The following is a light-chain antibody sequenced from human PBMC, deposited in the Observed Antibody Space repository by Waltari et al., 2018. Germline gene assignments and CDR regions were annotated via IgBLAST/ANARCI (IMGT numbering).Light chain of an antibody. CDR1: QSVSRY. J-gene: IGKJ1*01. V-gene: IGKV3-20*01. CDR3: QKYGTLPAT. CDR2: EAS. Sequence: EIVFTQSHGTLSLSPGEGDTLSCRASQSVSRYLAWYQQKAGQPPRLLIYEASSRATGIPDRFSGSGSGTDFSLTISRLEPEDFAVYYCQKYGTLPATFGQGTKVEIK.